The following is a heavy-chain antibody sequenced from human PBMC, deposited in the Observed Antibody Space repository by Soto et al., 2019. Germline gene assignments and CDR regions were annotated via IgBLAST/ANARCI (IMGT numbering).Heavy chain of an antibody. CDR3: ARGRGGYGVFDY. V-gene: IGHV4-31*03. Sequence: PSETLSLTCSVSAGSISSDGFYWNWIRQPPGRGLEWIGYIYHSGGTYSSPSLRSRVTISVDTSKNQFTLKLSSVTAADTAVYFCARGRGGYGVFDYWGQGTLVTVSS. D-gene: IGHD5-12*01. CDR1: AGSISSDGFY. J-gene: IGHJ4*02. CDR2: IYHSGGT.